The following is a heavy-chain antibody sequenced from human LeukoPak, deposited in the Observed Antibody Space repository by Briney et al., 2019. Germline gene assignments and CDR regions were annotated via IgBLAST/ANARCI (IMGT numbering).Heavy chain of an antibody. V-gene: IGHV4-30-2*01. CDR3: STVTAYYYYYGMDV. D-gene: IGHD4-17*01. CDR1: GGSISSGGYS. CDR2: IYHSGST. J-gene: IGHJ6*02. Sequence: SETLSLTCAVSGGSISSGGYSWSWIRQPPGKGLEWIGCIYHSGSTYYNPSLKSRVTISVDRSKNQFSLKLSSVTAADTAVYYCSTVTAYYYYYGMDVWGQGTTVTVSS.